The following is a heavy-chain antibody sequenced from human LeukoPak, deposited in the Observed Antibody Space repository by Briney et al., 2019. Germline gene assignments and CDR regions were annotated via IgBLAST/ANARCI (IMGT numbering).Heavy chain of an antibody. CDR1: GGSISSYY. Sequence: SETLSLTCTVPGGSISSYYWSWIRQPPGKGLEWIGYIYYSGSTNYNPSLKSRVTISVDTSKNQFSLKLSSVTAADTAVYYCASSIVTYYYDSSGSFDIWGQGTMVTVSS. CDR3: ASSIVTYYYDSSGSFDI. V-gene: IGHV4-59*01. J-gene: IGHJ3*02. D-gene: IGHD3-22*01. CDR2: IYYSGST.